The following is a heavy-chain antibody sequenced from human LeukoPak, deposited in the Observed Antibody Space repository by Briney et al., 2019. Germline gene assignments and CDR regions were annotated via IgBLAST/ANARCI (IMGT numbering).Heavy chain of an antibody. CDR2: IIPIFGTA. D-gene: IGHD3-22*01. V-gene: IGHV1-69*05. J-gene: IGHJ3*02. CDR3: ASGGRPYYDSSGYHGGAFDI. CDR1: GGTFSSYA. Sequence: SVKVSCKASGGTFSSYAISWVRQAPGQGLEWMGGIIPIFGTANYAQKFQGRVTITTDESTSTAYMELSSLRSEDTAVYYCASGGRPYYDSSGYHGGAFDIWGQGTMVTVSS.